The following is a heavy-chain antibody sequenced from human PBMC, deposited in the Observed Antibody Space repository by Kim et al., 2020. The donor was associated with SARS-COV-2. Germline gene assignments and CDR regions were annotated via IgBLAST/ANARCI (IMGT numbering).Heavy chain of an antibody. CDR1: GFTFSSSS. Sequence: GGSLRLSCAVSGFTFSSSSMKWVRQAPGEGLEWISYISSSGSTTHYADYVKGRFTISRDNAKNSLYLQMNSLRDEDTAVYYCTTNRVGESPDYWGQGTLVTVSS. CDR3: TTNRVGESPDY. V-gene: IGHV3-48*02. D-gene: IGHD3-10*01. CDR2: ISSSGSTT. J-gene: IGHJ4*02.